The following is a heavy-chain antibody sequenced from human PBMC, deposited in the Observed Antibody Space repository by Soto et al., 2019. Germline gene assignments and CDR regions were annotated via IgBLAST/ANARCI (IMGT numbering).Heavy chain of an antibody. CDR1: GYTFTSYD. CDR3: ARTDIGYCSGGSCAQEDYYYYYYMDV. V-gene: IGHV1-8*01. Sequence: GSVKVSCKASGYTFTSYDINWVRQATGQGLEWMGWMNPNSGNTGYAQKFQGRVTMTRNTSISTAYMELSSLRSEDTAVYYCARTDIGYCSGGSCAQEDYYYYYYMDVWGKGTTVTVSS. J-gene: IGHJ6*03. D-gene: IGHD2-15*01. CDR2: MNPNSGNT.